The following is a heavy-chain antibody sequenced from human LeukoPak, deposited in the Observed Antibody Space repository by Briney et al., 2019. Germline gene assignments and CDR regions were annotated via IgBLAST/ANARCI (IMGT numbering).Heavy chain of an antibody. CDR2: ISTPSGQT. CDR3: AGTGAYYGWFDP. V-gene: IGHV1-18*01. Sequence: ASVKVSCKASGYTFSSYGSSWVRQAPGQGLEWMGWISTPSGQTEYSQKFQGRVTITRDTSTSTAYLEVDSLRSEDTAVYYCAGTGAYYGWFDPWGQGTLVTVSS. D-gene: IGHD3-3*01. J-gene: IGHJ5*02. CDR1: GYTFSSYG.